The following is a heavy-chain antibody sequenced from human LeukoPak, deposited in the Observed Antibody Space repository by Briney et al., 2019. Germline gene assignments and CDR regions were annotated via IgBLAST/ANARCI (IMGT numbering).Heavy chain of an antibody. CDR1: GGSFSGYY. D-gene: IGHD2-8*01. Sequence: SETLSLTCAVYGGSFSGYYWSWIRQPPGKGLEWIGSIYYSGSTYYNPSLKSRVTISVDTSKNQFSLKLSSVTAADTAVYYCVVGMLETFDYWGQGTLVTVSS. CDR2: IYYSGST. J-gene: IGHJ4*02. V-gene: IGHV4-34*01. CDR3: VVGMLETFDY.